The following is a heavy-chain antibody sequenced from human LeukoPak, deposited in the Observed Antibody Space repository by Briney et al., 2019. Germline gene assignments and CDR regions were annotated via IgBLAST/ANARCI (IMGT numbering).Heavy chain of an antibody. CDR2: IAYDGNNK. J-gene: IGHJ4*02. D-gene: IGHD7-27*01. Sequence: GGSLRLSCAASGFTFNTYAMHWVRQAPGKGLEWVAVIAYDGNNKYNADSVKGRFTVSRDNTKNTLYLQMNSLRAEDTAVYYCARDNNWGSTHYWGQGTLVTVSS. V-gene: IGHV3-30-3*01. CDR1: GFTFNTYA. CDR3: ARDNNWGSTHY.